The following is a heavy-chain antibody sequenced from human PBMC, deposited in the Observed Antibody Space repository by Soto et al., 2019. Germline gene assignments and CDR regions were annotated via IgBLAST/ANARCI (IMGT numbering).Heavy chain of an antibody. CDR2: ISYDGSNK. D-gene: IGHD3-16*01. Sequence: QAGGSLRLSCAASGFTFSSYAMHWVRQAPGKGLEWVAVISYDGSNKYYADSVKGRFTISRDNSKNTLYLQMNSLRAEDTAVYYCARDHTAYWGQGTLVTVSS. CDR1: GFTFSSYA. V-gene: IGHV3-30-3*01. CDR3: ARDHTAY. J-gene: IGHJ4*02.